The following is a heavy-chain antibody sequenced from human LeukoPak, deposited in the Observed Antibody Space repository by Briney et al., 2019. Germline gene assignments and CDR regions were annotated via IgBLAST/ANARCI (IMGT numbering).Heavy chain of an antibody. J-gene: IGHJ4*02. CDR2: ISETGGTI. D-gene: IGHD5-24*01. Sequence: GGSLRLSCAPSGFTFSNYAMSWVRQAPGKGLEWVSAISETGGTIHYAGSVRGRFIISRDNSKNTLYLQTNSLRAEDTAVYYCAREMTIITYSFDSWGQGTLVTVSS. CDR1: GFTFSNYA. CDR3: AREMTIITYSFDS. V-gene: IGHV3-23*01.